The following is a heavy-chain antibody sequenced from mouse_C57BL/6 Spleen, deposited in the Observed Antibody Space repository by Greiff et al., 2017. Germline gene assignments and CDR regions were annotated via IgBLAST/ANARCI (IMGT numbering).Heavy chain of an antibody. CDR1: GYSFTGYF. Sequence: VQLQQSGPELVKPGASVKISCKASGYSFTGYFMNWVKHSHGKSLEWIGRINPYNGDTFYNQKFKGKATLTVDKSSSTAHMELLSLTSEDCAVXYCARWNWDVSRDYWGQGTAVTVAS. V-gene: IGHV1-37*01. J-gene: IGHJ4*01. CDR3: ARWNWDVSRDY. D-gene: IGHD4-1*01. CDR2: INPYNGDT.